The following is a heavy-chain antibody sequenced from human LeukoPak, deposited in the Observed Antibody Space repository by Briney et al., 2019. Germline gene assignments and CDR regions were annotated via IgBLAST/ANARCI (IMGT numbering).Heavy chain of an antibody. Sequence: SETLSLTCTVSGGSISSYYWSWIRQPPGKGLEWIGYIYYSGTTNYNPSLKSRIIISVDTSKNQFSLKLSPVIAADTAVYYCARVGVDYSGNIIKYYFDYWGQGTLVTVSS. CDR3: ARVGVDYSGNIIKYYFDY. V-gene: IGHV4-59*01. D-gene: IGHD4-23*01. CDR1: GGSISSYY. J-gene: IGHJ4*02. CDR2: IYYSGTT.